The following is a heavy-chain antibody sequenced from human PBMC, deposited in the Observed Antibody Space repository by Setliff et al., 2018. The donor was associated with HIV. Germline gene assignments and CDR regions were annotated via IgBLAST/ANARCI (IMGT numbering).Heavy chain of an antibody. CDR1: GFTFSTYW. Sequence: GGSLRLSCSASGFTFSTYWMSWVRQPPGKGLEWVANIKQDGNEEDYLDSVKGRFTISRDNAKNSLYLHMNSLRAEDSAVYYCVKGQDGLRYNWFDPWGHGTLVTVSS. CDR3: VKGQDGLRYNWFDP. V-gene: IGHV3-7*05. J-gene: IGHJ5*02. CDR2: IKQDGNEE.